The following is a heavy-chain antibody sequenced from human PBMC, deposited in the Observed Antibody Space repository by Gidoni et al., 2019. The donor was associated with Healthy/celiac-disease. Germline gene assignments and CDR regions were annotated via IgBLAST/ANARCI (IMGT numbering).Heavy chain of an antibody. V-gene: IGHV3-21*01. Sequence: EVQLVESGGGLVKPGGSLRLSCAASGFTFSSYSMNWVRQAPGKGLEWVSSISSSSSYIYYADSVKGRFTISRDNAKNSLYLQMNSLRAEDTAVYYCARDPTPYCSGGSCSHYYYYGMDVWGQGTTVTVSS. CDR1: GFTFSSYS. CDR2: ISSSSSYI. CDR3: ARDPTPYCSGGSCSHYYYYGMDV. D-gene: IGHD2-15*01. J-gene: IGHJ6*02.